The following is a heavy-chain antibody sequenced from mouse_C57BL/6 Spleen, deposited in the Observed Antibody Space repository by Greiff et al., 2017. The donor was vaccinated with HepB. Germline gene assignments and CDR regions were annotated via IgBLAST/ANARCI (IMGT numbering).Heavy chain of an antibody. D-gene: IGHD3-1*01. CDR3: THRSGYFDY. J-gene: IGHJ2*01. V-gene: IGHV14-4*01. Sequence: EVQLQQSGAELVRPGASVKLSCTASGFNIKDDYMHWVKQRPEQGLEWIGWIDPENGDTEYASKFQGKATITADTSSNTAYLQLSSLTAEDTAVYYGTHRSGYFDYWGQGTTLTVSS. CDR1: GFNIKDDY. CDR2: IDPENGDT.